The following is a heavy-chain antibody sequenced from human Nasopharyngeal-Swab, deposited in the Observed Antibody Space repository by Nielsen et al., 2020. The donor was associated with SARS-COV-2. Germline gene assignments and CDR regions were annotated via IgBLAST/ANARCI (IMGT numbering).Heavy chain of an antibody. CDR3: ARHYSSSWTNYYYYGMDV. V-gene: IGHV4-39*01. CDR2: LHYTGTI. D-gene: IGHD6-13*01. J-gene: IGHJ6*02. Sequence: WIRQPPGKGLEWIGSLHYTGTIYYNPSLKSRVTISVDTSKTHFSLKLSSVTAADTAVYYCARHYSSSWTNYYYYGMDVWGQGTTVTVSS.